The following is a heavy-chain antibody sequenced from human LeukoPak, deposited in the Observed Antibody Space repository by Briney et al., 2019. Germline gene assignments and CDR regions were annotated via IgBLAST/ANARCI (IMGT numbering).Heavy chain of an antibody. CDR3: ARPVYGDYQGEYFQH. J-gene: IGHJ1*01. D-gene: IGHD4-17*01. Sequence: GGSLRLSCAASGFTFSSYWMSWVRQAPGKGLEWVANIKQDGSEKYYVDSVKGRFTISRDNAKNSLYLQMNSLRAEDTAVYYCARPVYGDYQGEYFQHWGQGTLVTVSS. CDR1: GFTFSSYW. V-gene: IGHV3-7*01. CDR2: IKQDGSEK.